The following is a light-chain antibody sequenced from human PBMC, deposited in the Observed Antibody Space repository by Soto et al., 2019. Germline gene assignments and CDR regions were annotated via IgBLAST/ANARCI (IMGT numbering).Light chain of an antibody. CDR2: DES. CDR3: QKYDNWPFT. J-gene: IGKJ5*01. Sequence: EIVMTQPPATMSVPPGERATLSCRASQSIRSHLAWYQQKPGQAPRIIIYDESTRATGIPDRFSGSGSGTELTLTISRLQSEDFAVYYCQKYDNWPFTCGQGTRLEIK. CDR1: QSIRSH. V-gene: IGKV3-15*01.